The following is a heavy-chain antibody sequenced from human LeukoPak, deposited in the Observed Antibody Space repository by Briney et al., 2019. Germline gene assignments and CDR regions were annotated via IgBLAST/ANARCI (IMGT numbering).Heavy chain of an antibody. Sequence: SVKVSCKASGGTFSSYAISWVRQAPGQGLEWMGGIIPIFGTANYAQKFQGRVTITADESTSAAYMELSSLRSEDTAVYYCARDRSYYDFWSGYCNDAFDIWGQGTMVTVSS. D-gene: IGHD3-3*01. CDR1: GGTFSSYA. CDR3: ARDRSYYDFWSGYCNDAFDI. J-gene: IGHJ3*02. CDR2: IIPIFGTA. V-gene: IGHV1-69*13.